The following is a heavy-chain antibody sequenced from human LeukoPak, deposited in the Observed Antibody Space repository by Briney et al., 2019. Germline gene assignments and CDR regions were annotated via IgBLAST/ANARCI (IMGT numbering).Heavy chain of an antibody. J-gene: IGHJ4*02. Sequence: SETLSLTCTVSGGSVSSGSYFWSWIRQPPGKGLEWIGFIYYKGNTNSSPSLTSRVTISVDTSKSQFSLKLTSVTAADTAVYYCARGYRSSWYQVDYWGQGTLVTVSS. V-gene: IGHV4-61*01. CDR1: GGSVSSGSYF. CDR2: IYYKGNT. CDR3: ARGYRSSWYQVDY. D-gene: IGHD6-13*01.